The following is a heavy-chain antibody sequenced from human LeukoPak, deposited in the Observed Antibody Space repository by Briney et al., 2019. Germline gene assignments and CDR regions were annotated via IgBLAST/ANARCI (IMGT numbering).Heavy chain of an antibody. CDR1: GFTFKLYW. D-gene: IGHD2-15*01. J-gene: IGHJ5*02. Sequence: GGSLRLSCAASGFTFKLYWMHWVRHVPGRGPVWVSRINHDGSDTIYADSVRGRFTISRDDAKNTLYLQMNNLRAEDTAVYYCVRGGPSAWSWGQGTLVTVSS. CDR2: INHDGSDT. V-gene: IGHV3-74*01. CDR3: VRGGPSAWS.